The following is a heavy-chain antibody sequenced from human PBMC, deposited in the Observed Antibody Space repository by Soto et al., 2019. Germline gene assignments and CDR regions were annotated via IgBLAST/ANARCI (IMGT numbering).Heavy chain of an antibody. V-gene: IGHV3-7*03. D-gene: IGHD6-6*01. CDR1: GFTFRNYW. Sequence: EVQLVESGGGLVQPGGSLRVSCVASGFTFRNYWMSWVRQAPGKGLEWVANIQQDGGQKYYLESVEGRFTISRDNAKNSVYLQVNSLRAEDTAVYSCARIGYSSSSCDYWGQGTLVIVSS. CDR3: ARIGYSSSSCDY. CDR2: IQQDGGQK. J-gene: IGHJ4*02.